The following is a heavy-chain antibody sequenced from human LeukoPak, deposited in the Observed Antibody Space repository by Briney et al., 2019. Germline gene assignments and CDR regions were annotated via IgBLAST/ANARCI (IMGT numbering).Heavy chain of an antibody. Sequence: SETLSLTCTVSGYSISSGYYWGWIRQPPGKGLEWIGSIYHSGSTYYNPSLKSRVTISVDTSKNQFSLKLSSVTAADTAVYYCARDVYYDYVWGSINWFDPWGQGTLVTVSS. CDR3: ARDVYYDYVWGSINWFDP. D-gene: IGHD3-16*01. J-gene: IGHJ5*02. CDR2: IYHSGST. V-gene: IGHV4-38-2*02. CDR1: GYSISSGYY.